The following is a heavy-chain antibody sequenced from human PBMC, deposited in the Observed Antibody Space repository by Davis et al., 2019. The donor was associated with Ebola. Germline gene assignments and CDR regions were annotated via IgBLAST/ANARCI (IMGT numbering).Heavy chain of an antibody. CDR2: INTNTGNP. V-gene: IGHV7-4-1*02. Sequence: AASVKVSCKASGYTFTNYAMNWVRQAPGQGLEWMGWINTNTGNPTYAQGFTGRFVFSLDTSVSTAYLQISSLKDEDTAVYYCARGIQWFGELSTFDYWGQGTLVTVSS. D-gene: IGHD3-10*01. CDR1: GYTFTNYA. J-gene: IGHJ4*02. CDR3: ARGIQWFGELSTFDY.